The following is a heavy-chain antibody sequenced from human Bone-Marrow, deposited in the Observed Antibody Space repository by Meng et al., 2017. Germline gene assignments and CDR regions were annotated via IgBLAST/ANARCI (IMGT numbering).Heavy chain of an antibody. CDR1: GYAFTSSW. CDR3: ARHLGFEYFDY. CDR2: ISPRDSDT. J-gene: IGHJ4*02. D-gene: IGHD3-10*01. Sequence: KVSCKASGYAFTSSWFGWVRQTPEKGLEWVAIISPRDSDTRYNPSFEGQVIISADKSISTTYLQWSSLKASDTAMYYCARHLGFEYFDYWGQGALVTVSS. V-gene: IGHV5-51*01.